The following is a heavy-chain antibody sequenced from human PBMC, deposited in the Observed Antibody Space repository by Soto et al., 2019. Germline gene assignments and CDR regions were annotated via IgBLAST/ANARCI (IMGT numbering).Heavy chain of an antibody. J-gene: IGHJ6*02. Sequence: ASVKVSCKASGYTFTGYYMHWVRQAPGQGLEWMGWINPNSGGTNYAQKFQGWVTMTRDTSISTAYMELSRLRSDDTAVYYCARENIAAAGHYYYYYGMDVWGQGTTVTVSS. V-gene: IGHV1-2*04. CDR3: ARENIAAAGHYYYYYGMDV. D-gene: IGHD6-13*01. CDR1: GYTFTGYY. CDR2: INPNSGGT.